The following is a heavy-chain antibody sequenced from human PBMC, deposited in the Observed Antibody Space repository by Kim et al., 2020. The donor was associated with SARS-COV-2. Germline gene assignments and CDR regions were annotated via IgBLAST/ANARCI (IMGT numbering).Heavy chain of an antibody. D-gene: IGHD3-22*01. Sequence: NPSLKSRVTISVDTSKNQFSLKLSSVTAADTAVYYCARAGGGYIDAFDIWGQGTMVTVSS. CDR3: ARAGGGYIDAFDI. J-gene: IGHJ3*02. V-gene: IGHV4-34*01.